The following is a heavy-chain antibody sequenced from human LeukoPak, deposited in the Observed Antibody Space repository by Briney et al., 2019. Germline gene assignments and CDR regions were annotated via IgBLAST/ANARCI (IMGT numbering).Heavy chain of an antibody. D-gene: IGHD6-13*01. Sequence: ASVKVSCKASGYTFTSYDINWVRQATGQGLEWMGWMNPNSGNTGYAQKFQGRVTMTRNTSISTAYMELSSLRSEDTAVYYCAREDWQLVTNWFDPWGQGTLVTVSS. CDR3: AREDWQLVTNWFDP. CDR2: MNPNSGNT. CDR1: GYTFTSYD. J-gene: IGHJ5*02. V-gene: IGHV1-8*01.